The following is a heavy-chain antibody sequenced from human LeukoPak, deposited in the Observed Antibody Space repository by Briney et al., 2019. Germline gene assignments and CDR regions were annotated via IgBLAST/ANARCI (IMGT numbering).Heavy chain of an antibody. CDR2: LWYDGSDK. CDR3: ARKWSGSCFDY. J-gene: IGHJ4*02. CDR1: GFTFSSYV. V-gene: IGHV3-33*01. D-gene: IGHD3-3*01. Sequence: GGALRLSCAASGFTFSSYVMHWVRQAPRKGLGGVAVLWYDGSDKYYADSVKGRFTISRDNSKNTLYLQMNSLRAEDTAVYYCARKWSGSCFDYWGQGTLVTVSS.